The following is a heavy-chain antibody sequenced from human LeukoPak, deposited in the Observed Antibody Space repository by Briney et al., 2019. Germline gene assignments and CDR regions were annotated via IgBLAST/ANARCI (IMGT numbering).Heavy chain of an antibody. CDR3: ARSLSFGHDY. J-gene: IGHJ4*02. V-gene: IGHV4-59*01. CDR1: GGSISGYY. D-gene: IGHD5-18*01. Sequence: SETLSLTCTVSGGSISGYYWSWIRQPPGKGLEYIGCVYHNGNTNYSPSLKSRVTISIDMSKNQFSLKLSSVTAADTAVYYCARSLSFGHDYWGQGTLVTVSS. CDR2: VYHNGNT.